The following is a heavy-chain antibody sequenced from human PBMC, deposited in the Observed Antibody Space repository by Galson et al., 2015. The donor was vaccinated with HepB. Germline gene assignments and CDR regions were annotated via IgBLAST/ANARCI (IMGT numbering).Heavy chain of an antibody. D-gene: IGHD3-16*01. Sequence: SVKVSCKASGGTFSSYALSWVRQAPGQGLEWMGGIIPIFGTANYAQKFQGRVTITADESTSTAYMELSSLRSDDTAVYYCAVGGSSDNPYYYYYLDVWGQGTTVTVSS. CDR2: IIPIFGTA. V-gene: IGHV1-69*13. J-gene: IGHJ6*03. CDR3: AVGGSSDNPYYYYYLDV. CDR1: GGTFSSYA.